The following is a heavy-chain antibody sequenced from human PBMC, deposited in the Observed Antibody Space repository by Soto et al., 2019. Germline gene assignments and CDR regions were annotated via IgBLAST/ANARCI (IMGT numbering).Heavy chain of an antibody. CDR3: ARDPWIQLWLGGMDV. Sequence: ASVKVSCKASGYTIKSYYMHWVRQAPGQGLEWMGIINPSGGSTSYAQKFQGRVTMTRDTSTSTVYMELSSLRSEDTAVYYCARDPWIQLWLGGMDVWGQGTTVTVSS. J-gene: IGHJ6*02. D-gene: IGHD5-18*01. V-gene: IGHV1-46*02. CDR1: GYTIKSYY. CDR2: INPSGGST.